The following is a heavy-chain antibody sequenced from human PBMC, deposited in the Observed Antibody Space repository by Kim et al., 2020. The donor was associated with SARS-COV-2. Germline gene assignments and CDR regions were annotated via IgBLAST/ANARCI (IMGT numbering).Heavy chain of an antibody. Sequence: SETLSLTCTVSGASISSYYWSWIRQPAGKGLEWIGRINTSGSTTYNPSLTSRVSMSRDTSKNQFSLKLTSLTAADTAVYHCTRGVGTTAFDIWGQGTMVTVSS. CDR2: INTSGST. V-gene: IGHV4-4*07. CDR1: GASISSYY. J-gene: IGHJ3*02. CDR3: TRGVGTTAFDI. D-gene: IGHD2-21*02.